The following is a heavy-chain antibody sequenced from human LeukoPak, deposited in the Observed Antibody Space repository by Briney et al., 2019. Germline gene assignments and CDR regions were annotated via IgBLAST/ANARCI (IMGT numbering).Heavy chain of an antibody. CDR1: GFTFSSYA. D-gene: IGHD5-18*01. CDR2: ISYDGSNK. CDR3: ARANSYGYPGPIAY. V-gene: IGHV3-30-3*01. Sequence: GGSLRLSCAASGFTFSSYAMHWVRQAPGKGLEWVAVISYDGSNKYYADSVKGRFTISRDNSKNTLYLQMNSLRAEDTAVYYCARANSYGYPGPIAYWGQGTLVTVSS. J-gene: IGHJ4*02.